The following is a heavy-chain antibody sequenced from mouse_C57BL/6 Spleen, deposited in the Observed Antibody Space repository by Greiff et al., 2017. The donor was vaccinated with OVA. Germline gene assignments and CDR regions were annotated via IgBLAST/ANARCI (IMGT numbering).Heavy chain of an antibody. D-gene: IGHD6-1*01. J-gene: IGHJ1*03. V-gene: IGHV5-4*01. Sequence: DVMLVESGGGLVKPGGSLKLSCAASGFTFSSYAMSWVRQTPEKRLEWVATISDGGSYTYYPDNVKGRFTISRDNAKNNLYLQMSHLKSEDTAMYYCAREGASVGYFDVWGTGTTVTVSS. CDR3: AREGASVGYFDV. CDR1: GFTFSSYA. CDR2: ISDGGSYT.